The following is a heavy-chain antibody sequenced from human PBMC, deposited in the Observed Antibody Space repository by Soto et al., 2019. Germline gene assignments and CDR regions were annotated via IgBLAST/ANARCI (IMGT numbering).Heavy chain of an antibody. CDR1: GYSFTSYW. CDR2: IYPGDSDT. D-gene: IGHD3-3*01. CDR3: ARSVYYGFWSGYYEDAFDI. V-gene: IGHV5-51*01. J-gene: IGHJ3*02. Sequence: GESLKISCKGSGYSFTSYWIGWVRQMPGKGLEWMGIIYPGDSDTRYSPSFQGQVTISADKSISTAYLQWSSLKASDTAMYYCARSVYYGFWSGYYEDAFDIWGQGTMVPVAS.